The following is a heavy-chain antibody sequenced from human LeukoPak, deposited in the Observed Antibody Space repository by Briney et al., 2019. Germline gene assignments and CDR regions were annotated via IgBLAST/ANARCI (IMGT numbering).Heavy chain of an antibody. CDR3: ARGSLYDSSGYYWDY. CDR1: GFTFSSYD. Sequence: PGGSLRLSCAASGFTFSSYDMHWVRQATGKGLEWVLAIGTAGDTYYPGSVKGRFTISRENAKNSLYLQMNSLRAEDTALYYCARGSLYDSSGYYWDYWGQGTLVTVSS. V-gene: IGHV3-13*01. D-gene: IGHD3-22*01. J-gene: IGHJ4*02. CDR2: IGTAGDT.